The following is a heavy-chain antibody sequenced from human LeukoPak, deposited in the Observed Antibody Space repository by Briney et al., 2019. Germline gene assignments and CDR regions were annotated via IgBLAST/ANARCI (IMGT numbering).Heavy chain of an antibody. CDR1: GFTFSTYA. CDR3: ALSGYGERDR. J-gene: IGHJ5*02. Sequence: PGGSLRLSCAASGFTFSTYAMTWVRQAPGKGLEWVSTISGSGGSSYYADSVKGRFTISRDNSKNTQYLQMNSLRAEDTAVYYCALSGYGERDRWGQGSLVTVSS. V-gene: IGHV3-23*01. D-gene: IGHD5-12*01. CDR2: ISGSGGSS.